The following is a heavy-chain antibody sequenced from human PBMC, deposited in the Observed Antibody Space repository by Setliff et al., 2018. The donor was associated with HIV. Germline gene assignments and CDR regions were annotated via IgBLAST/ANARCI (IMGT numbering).Heavy chain of an antibody. CDR1: GFTFSSYR. CDR2: ITSSSSHI. D-gene: IGHD1-20*01. Sequence: GGSLRLSCAASGFTFSSYRMHWVRQAPGKGLEWVPSITSSSSHIYYADSVKGRFTISRDNAKNSLYLQMNSLRVEDTAVYYCARGTPYPPPLTGTIDAFDIWGQGTMVTVSS. CDR3: ARGTPYPPPLTGTIDAFDI. J-gene: IGHJ3*02. V-gene: IGHV3-21*01.